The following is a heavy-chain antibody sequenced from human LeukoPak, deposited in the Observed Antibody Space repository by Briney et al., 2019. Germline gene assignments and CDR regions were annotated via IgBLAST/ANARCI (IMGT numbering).Heavy chain of an antibody. CDR2: IKQDGSEK. Sequence: GGTLRLSCAASGFTFSSYWMSWVRQAPGKGLVWVANIKQDGSEKYYVDSVKGRFTISRDNAKNSLYLQMNSLRAEDTAVYYCARERWLQFADAFDIWGQGTMVTVSS. J-gene: IGHJ3*02. V-gene: IGHV3-7*01. D-gene: IGHD5-24*01. CDR1: GFTFSSYW. CDR3: ARERWLQFADAFDI.